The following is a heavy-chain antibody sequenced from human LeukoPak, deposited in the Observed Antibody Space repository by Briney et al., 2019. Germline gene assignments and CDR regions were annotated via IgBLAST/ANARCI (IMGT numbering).Heavy chain of an antibody. CDR1: GGTFSSYA. D-gene: IGHD2-2*02. V-gene: IGHV1-69*05. CDR3: ARGGLGYCSSTSCYTEHYYYYMDV. CDR2: IIPIFGTA. Sequence: SVKVSCKASGGTFSSYAISWVRQAPGQGLEWMGGIIPIFGTANYAQKFQGRVTITTDESTSTAYMELSSLRSEDTAVYYCARGGLGYCSSTSCYTEHYYYYMDVWGKGTTVTVSS. J-gene: IGHJ6*03.